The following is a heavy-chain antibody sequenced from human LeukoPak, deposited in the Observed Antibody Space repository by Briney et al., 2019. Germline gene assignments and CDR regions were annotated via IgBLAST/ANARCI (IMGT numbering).Heavy chain of an antibody. CDR3: AREGDCSSTSCYMAAFDI. V-gene: IGHV3-11*01. D-gene: IGHD2-2*02. Sequence: GGSLRLSCAASGFTFSDYYMSWIRQAPGKGLEWVSYISSSGGSIYYADSVKGRFTISRDNAKNSLYLQMNTLRADDTAVYYCAREGDCSSTSCYMAAFDIWGQGTMVTVSS. J-gene: IGHJ3*02. CDR2: ISSSGGSI. CDR1: GFTFSDYY.